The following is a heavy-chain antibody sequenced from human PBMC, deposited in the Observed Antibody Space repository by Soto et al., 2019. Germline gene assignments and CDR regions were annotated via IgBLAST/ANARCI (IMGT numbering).Heavy chain of an antibody. CDR3: ARAPAGDYTLYHYYTMDV. J-gene: IGHJ6*02. D-gene: IGHD4-17*01. Sequence: QAQLVASGGGVVQPGTSLRLSCEASGFTFSDHAMHWVRQAPGKGLEWVAVVWFDGGNKFYTDSVKGRFTISRDNSKNTLFLQMNSLGVVDTAVYYCARAPAGDYTLYHYYTMDVWGQRTPVTVSS. V-gene: IGHV3-33*01. CDR1: GFTFSDHA. CDR2: VWFDGGNK.